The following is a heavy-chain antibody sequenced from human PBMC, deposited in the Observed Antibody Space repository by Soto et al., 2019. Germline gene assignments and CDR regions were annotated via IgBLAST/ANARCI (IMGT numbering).Heavy chain of an antibody. J-gene: IGHJ5*02. CDR1: GGSISSSSYF. D-gene: IGHD2-21*02. CDR2: IYYSGST. CDR3: ARHPSDFWFDP. V-gene: IGHV4-39*01. Sequence: SETLSLTCTVSGGSISSSSYFWSWIRQPPGKGLEWIGSIYYSGSTYYNPSLKSRVTVSVDTSKNQFSLKLSSVTAADTAVYYCARHPSDFWFDPWGQGTLVTVSS.